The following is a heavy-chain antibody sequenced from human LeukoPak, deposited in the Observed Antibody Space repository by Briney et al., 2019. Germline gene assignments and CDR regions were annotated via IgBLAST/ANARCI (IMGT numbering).Heavy chain of an antibody. Sequence: ASVKVSCKASGYTFTGYYMHWVRQAPGQGLEWMGWINPNSGGTNYAQKFQGWVTMTRDTSISTAYMELSSLRSEDTAVYYCAGGSGSDYFDYWGQGTLVTVSS. CDR3: AGGSGSDYFDY. CDR1: GYTFTGYY. D-gene: IGHD3-10*01. V-gene: IGHV1-2*04. CDR2: INPNSGGT. J-gene: IGHJ4*02.